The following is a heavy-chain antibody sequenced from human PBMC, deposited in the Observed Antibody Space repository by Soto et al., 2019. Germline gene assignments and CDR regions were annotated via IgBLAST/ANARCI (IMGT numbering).Heavy chain of an antibody. CDR2: INPSGGGA. D-gene: IGHD5-18*01. V-gene: IGHV1-46*01. Sequence: QVQLVQSGAEVRKPGASVKVSCRTSGYTFTTYYIYWVRQAPGQGLEWMGTINPSGGGANYAQKFQDRVTVTRDTSTTTVYMELSSLRSEDTAVYYCAAPGGGSSYGYVHWGQGTLVTVSS. CDR1: GYTFTTYY. J-gene: IGHJ4*02. CDR3: AAPGGGSSYGYVH.